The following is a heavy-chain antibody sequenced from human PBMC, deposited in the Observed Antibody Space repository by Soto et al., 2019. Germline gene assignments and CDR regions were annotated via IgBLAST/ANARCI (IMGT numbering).Heavy chain of an antibody. CDR3: ARSITIFGAYNWFDP. V-gene: IGHV4-30-4*01. CDR1: GGSISSGDYY. D-gene: IGHD3-3*01. CDR2: IYYSGST. Sequence: LSLTCTVSGGSISSGDYYWSWIRQPPGKGLEWIGYIYYSGSTYYNPSLKSRVTISVDTSKNQFSLKLSSVTAADTAVYYCARSITIFGAYNWFDPWGQGTLVTVSS. J-gene: IGHJ5*02.